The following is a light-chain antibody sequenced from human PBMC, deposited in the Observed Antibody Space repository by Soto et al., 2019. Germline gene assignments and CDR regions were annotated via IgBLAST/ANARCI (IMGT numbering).Light chain of an antibody. V-gene: IGLV3-21*02. CDR3: QVWDSSSDHRVV. CDR1: NIAIKS. Sequence: SYELTQAPSVSEAPGQTARITCGGNNIAIKSVHWYQQKPGQAPVLVVYDDGDRPSGIPERFSGSNSGNTATLTITRVEAGDEDDYHCQVWDSSSDHRVVFGGGTKVTVL. J-gene: IGLJ2*01. CDR2: DDG.